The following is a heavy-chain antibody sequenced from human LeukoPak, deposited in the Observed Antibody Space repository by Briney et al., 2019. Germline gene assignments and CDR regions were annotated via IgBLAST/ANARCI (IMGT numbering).Heavy chain of an antibody. J-gene: IGHJ4*02. CDR3: ARGIHYYDRLLDY. CDR2: IIPIFGTA. V-gene: IGHV1-69*13. CDR1: GGTFSSYA. D-gene: IGHD3-22*01. Sequence: SVQVSCKASGGTFSSYAISWVRQAPGQGLEWMGGIIPIFGTANYAQKFQGRVTITADESTSTAYMELSSLRSEDTAVYYCARGIHYYDRLLDYWGQGTLVTVSS.